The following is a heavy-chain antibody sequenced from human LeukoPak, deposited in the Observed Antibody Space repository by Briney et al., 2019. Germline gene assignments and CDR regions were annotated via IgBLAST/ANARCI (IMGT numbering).Heavy chain of an antibody. D-gene: IGHD6-13*01. CDR2: LYYSGST. J-gene: IGHJ4*02. V-gene: IGHV4-39*07. CDR1: GGSISSYY. CDR3: ARVGYGMLAAAGPFDY. Sequence: PSETLSLTCTVSGGSISSYYWGWIRQPPGRGLEWIGSLYYSGSTYYNPSLKSRVTISVDTSKNQFSLKLSSVTAADTAVYYCARVGYGMLAAAGPFDYWGQGNLVTVSS.